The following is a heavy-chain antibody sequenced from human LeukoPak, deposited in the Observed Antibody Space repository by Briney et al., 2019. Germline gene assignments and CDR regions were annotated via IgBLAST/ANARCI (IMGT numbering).Heavy chain of an antibody. CDR1: GFTFSSYE. D-gene: IGHD1-26*01. Sequence: PGGSLRLSCAASGFTFSSYEMNWVRQAPGKGLEWVSYISSSGSTIYYADSVKGRFTISRDSAKNSLYLQMNSLRADDTGVYYCATDRTSSRGKAYMDVWGKGTTVTVSS. J-gene: IGHJ6*03. V-gene: IGHV3-48*03. CDR3: ATDRTSSRGKAYMDV. CDR2: ISSSGSTI.